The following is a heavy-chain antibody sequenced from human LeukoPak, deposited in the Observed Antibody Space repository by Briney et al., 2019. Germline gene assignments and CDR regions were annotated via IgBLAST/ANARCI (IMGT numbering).Heavy chain of an antibody. CDR1: GGSISTYY. CDR2: INYTGST. V-gene: IGHV4-59*01. J-gene: IGHJ5*02. Sequence: SETLSLTCTVSGGSISTYYWSWIRQPPGKGLEWIGYINYTGSTNYNASLKSRVTISLDTSKNQFSLKLTSVTAADTAVYYCARDSGTTGEVKFDPWGQGTLVTVSS. CDR3: ARDSGTTGEVKFDP. D-gene: IGHD4-17*01.